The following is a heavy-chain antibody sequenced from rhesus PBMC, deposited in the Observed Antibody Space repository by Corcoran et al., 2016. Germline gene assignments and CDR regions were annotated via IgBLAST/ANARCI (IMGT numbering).Heavy chain of an antibody. CDR2: IYGSSTST. V-gene: IGHV4S10*01. CDR3: ARDHSLLN. D-gene: IGHD2-15*01. Sequence: QVQLQESGPGVVKPSETLSLTCAVSGGSTSASYRWSWILQPPGKGLEWIGYIYGSSTSTNYNPSLKSRVTISKDTSKNQFSLKLSSVTAADTAVYYCARDHSLLNWGQGVLVTVSS. CDR1: GGSTSASYR. J-gene: IGHJ4*01.